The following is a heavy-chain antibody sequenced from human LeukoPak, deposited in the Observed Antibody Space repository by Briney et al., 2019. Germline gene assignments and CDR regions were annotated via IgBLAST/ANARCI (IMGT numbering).Heavy chain of an antibody. J-gene: IGHJ4*02. CDR3: ARGPPLTETSDFEF. V-gene: IGHV7-4-1*02. CDR2: INTNTGHP. CDR1: GYTFTTYA. Sequence: GASVKVSCKASGYTFTTYAVNWVRQAPGQGLEWMGFINTNTGHPTYAQGFTGRFVFSLDTSVSTAYLQISSLKADDTAVYYCARGPPLTETSDFEFWGQGTLVTVSS.